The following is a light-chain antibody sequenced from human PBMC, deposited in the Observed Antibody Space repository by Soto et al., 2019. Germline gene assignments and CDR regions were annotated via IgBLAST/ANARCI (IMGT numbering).Light chain of an antibody. CDR2: QDT. V-gene: IGLV3-1*01. J-gene: IGLJ2*01. CDR3: QAWDSSTGVI. CDR1: KLGDKY. Sequence: SYELTQPPSVSVSPGQTASITCFGDKLGDKYACWYQQKPGQSPVLVMYQDTKRPSGIPERFSASNSGNTATLTISGTQAMYEADYYCQAWDSSTGVIFGGGTKLTVL.